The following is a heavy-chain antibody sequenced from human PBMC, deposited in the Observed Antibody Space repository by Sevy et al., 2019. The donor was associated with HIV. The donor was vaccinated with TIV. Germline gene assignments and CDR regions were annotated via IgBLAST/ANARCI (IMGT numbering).Heavy chain of an antibody. CDR3: ARGGGNGWYYFDY. D-gene: IGHD6-19*01. J-gene: IGHJ4*02. CDR2: IIPILCTV. CDR1: GGTFSSYG. Sequence: ASVKVSCKASGGTFSSYGISWVRQAPGQGLEWMGGIIPILCTVNYAQKFQGRVTITADESTKTAYMELSGLGSEDTALYYCARGGGNGWYYFDYWGQETLVTVSS. V-gene: IGHV1-69*13.